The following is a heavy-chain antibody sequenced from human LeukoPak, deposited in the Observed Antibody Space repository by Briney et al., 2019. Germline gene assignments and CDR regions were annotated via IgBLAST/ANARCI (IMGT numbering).Heavy chain of an antibody. J-gene: IGHJ4*02. V-gene: IGHV3-15*01. Sequence: GGSLRLSCAASGFIFSNAWMSWVRQAPGKGLEWVGRIKSKTDGGTTDYAAPVKGRFTISRDDSKNTLYLQMNSLKTEDTAVYYCTTDVGYYYASSGYYLFDYWGQGTLVTVSS. CDR1: GFIFSNAW. CDR2: IKSKTDGGTT. D-gene: IGHD3-22*01. CDR3: TTDVGYYYASSGYYLFDY.